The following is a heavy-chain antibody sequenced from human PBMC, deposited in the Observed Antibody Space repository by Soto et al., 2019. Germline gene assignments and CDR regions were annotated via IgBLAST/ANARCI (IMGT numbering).Heavy chain of an antibody. V-gene: IGHV4-59*01. CDR2: IHYSGTT. CDR1: GTSISSYY. CDR3: ARSNSYAIDY. J-gene: IGHJ4*02. D-gene: IGHD2-8*01. Sequence: SETLSLTCTVSGTSISSYYWSWIRQPPGKGLEWIANIHYSGTTNYNPSLASRVTLSVDTSKNQFSLKMTSVTAPDRAMYFCARSNSYAIDYWGRGTLVTVSS.